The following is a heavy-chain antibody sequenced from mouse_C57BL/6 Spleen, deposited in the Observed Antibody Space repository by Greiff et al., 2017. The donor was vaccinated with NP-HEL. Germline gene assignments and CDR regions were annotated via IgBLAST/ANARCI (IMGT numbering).Heavy chain of an antibody. V-gene: IGHV5-4*01. CDR1: GFTFSSYA. CDR3: ARDGGDDAMDY. J-gene: IGHJ4*01. Sequence: EVQLVESGGGLVKPGGSLKLSCAASGFTFSSYAMSWVRQTPEKRLEWVATISDGGSYTYYPDNVKGRFTISRDNAKNNLYLQMSHLKSEDTAMYYCARDGGDDAMDYWGQGTSVTVSS. CDR2: ISDGGSYT.